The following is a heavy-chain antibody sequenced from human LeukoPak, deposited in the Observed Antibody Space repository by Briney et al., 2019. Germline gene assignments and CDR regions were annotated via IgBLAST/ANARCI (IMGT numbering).Heavy chain of an antibody. V-gene: IGHV3-7*01. CDR1: GFTFSDYW. CDR2: IEQDGSEK. CDR3: AKAGYGSGSSSFDQ. D-gene: IGHD3-10*01. J-gene: IGHJ4*02. Sequence: QPGGSLRLSCAASGFTFSDYWMSWVRQAPGKGLEWVANIEQDGSEKYYVDSVKGRFTISRDNAKNSLHLQMNTLRAEDTAVYYCAKAGYGSGSSSFDQWGQGTLVTVSS.